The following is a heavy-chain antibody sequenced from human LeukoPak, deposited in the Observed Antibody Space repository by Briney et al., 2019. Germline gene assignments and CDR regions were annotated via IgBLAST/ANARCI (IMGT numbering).Heavy chain of an antibody. CDR2: IYTSGST. V-gene: IGHV4-61*02. Sequence: SQTLSLTCTVSGGSISSGSYYWGWIRQPAGKGLEWIGRIYTSGSTNYNPSLKSRLTISVDTSKNQFSLKLSSVTAADTAVYYCARGASRYCSGGSCYTYWFDPWGQGTLVTVSS. D-gene: IGHD2-15*01. J-gene: IGHJ5*02. CDR3: ARGASRYCSGGSCYTYWFDP. CDR1: GGSISSGSYY.